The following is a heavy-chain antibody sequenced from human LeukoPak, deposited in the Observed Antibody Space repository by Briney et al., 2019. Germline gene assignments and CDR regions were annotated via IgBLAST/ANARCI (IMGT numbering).Heavy chain of an antibody. CDR1: GFTVITND. J-gene: IGHJ2*01. D-gene: IGHD2-21*01. V-gene: IGHV3-53*01. CDR2: LYSGSDT. CDR3: ARVGDHFHWFLDL. Sequence: GGSLRLSCAASGFTVITNDMTWVRQAPGKGLEWVSILYSGSDTYYADSVKGRFTISRDDSRNTLFLHMNSLKAEDTAIYYCARVGDHFHWFLDLWGRGTLVAVSS.